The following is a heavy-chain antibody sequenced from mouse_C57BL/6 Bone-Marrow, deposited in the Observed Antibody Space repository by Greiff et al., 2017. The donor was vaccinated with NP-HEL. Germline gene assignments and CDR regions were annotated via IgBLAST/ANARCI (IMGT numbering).Heavy chain of an antibody. J-gene: IGHJ4*01. V-gene: IGHV5-4*01. CDR1: GFTFSSYA. Sequence: EVKVVESGGGLVKPGGSLKLSCAASGFTFSSYAMSWVRQTPEKRLEWVATISDGGSYTYYPDNVKGRFTISRDNAKNNLYLQMSHLKSEDTAMYYCAIDSLTGNYYAMDYWGQGTSVTVSS. CDR3: AIDSLTGNYYAMDY. CDR2: ISDGGSYT. D-gene: IGHD4-1*01.